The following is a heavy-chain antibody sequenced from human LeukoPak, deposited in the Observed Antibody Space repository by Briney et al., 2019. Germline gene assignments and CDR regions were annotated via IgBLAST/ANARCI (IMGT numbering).Heavy chain of an antibody. V-gene: IGHV3-30*02. D-gene: IGHD3-10*01. CDR2: IRSDGIDK. J-gene: IGHJ4*02. CDR3: AKDRAGYYGSGSFDY. Sequence: GGSLRLSCAASGFTFSSYGMHWVRQAPGKGLEWVAFIRSDGIDKYYADSVKGRFTVSRDNSKKTLYLQMNSQRAEDTAVYYCAKDRAGYYGSGSFDYWGQGALVTVSS. CDR1: GFTFSSYG.